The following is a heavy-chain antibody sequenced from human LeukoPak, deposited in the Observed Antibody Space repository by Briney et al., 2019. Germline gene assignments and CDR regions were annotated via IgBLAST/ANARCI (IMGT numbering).Heavy chain of an antibody. V-gene: IGHV4-31*03. CDR1: GGSISSGGYY. Sequence: SETLSLTCTVSGGSISSGGYYWSWIRQHPGKGLEWIGYIYYSESTYYNPSLKSRVTISVDTSKNQFSLKLSSVTAADTAVYYCARDPSSSWAWYFDLWGRGTLVTVSS. J-gene: IGHJ2*01. CDR3: ARDPSSSWAWYFDL. CDR2: IYYSEST. D-gene: IGHD6-13*01.